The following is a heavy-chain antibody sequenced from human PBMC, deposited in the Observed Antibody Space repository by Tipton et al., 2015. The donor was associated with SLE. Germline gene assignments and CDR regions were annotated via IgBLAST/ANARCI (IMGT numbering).Heavy chain of an antibody. D-gene: IGHD3-16*01. CDR3: ARGGGPPGYYYYGMDV. Sequence: TLSLTCTVSGGSISSYYWSWIRQPAGKGLEWIGSIYYSGSTNYNPSLKSRVTISVDTSKNQFSLKLSSVTAADTAVYYCARGGGPPGYYYYGMDVWGQGTTVTVSS. J-gene: IGHJ6*02. V-gene: IGHV4-59*01. CDR2: IYYSGST. CDR1: GGSISSYY.